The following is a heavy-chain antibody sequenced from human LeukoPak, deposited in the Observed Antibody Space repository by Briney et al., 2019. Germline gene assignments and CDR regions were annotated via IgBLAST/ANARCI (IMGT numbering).Heavy chain of an antibody. D-gene: IGHD1-26*01. V-gene: IGHV3-23*01. CDR2: ISGRGGST. CDR1: GFSFSSYA. CDR3: ARDGGELVSDY. Sequence: PGGSLRLSCAASGFSFSSYAMSWVRQAPGKGLEWVSAISGRGGSTYYADSVKGRFTISRDNSKNTLYLQMNSLRAEDTAVYYCARDGGELVSDYWGQGTLVTVSS. J-gene: IGHJ4*02.